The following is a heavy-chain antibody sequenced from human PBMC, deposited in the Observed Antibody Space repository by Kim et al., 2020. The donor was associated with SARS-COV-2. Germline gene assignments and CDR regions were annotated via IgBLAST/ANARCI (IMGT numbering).Heavy chain of an antibody. CDR1: GFSFSSHW. V-gene: IGHV3-74*01. J-gene: IGHJ4*02. Sequence: GGSLRLSCAASGFSFSSHWMHWVRQVPGKGLVWVSRINSDGTSTSYADPVKGRFTISRDNAKNTLSLQMNSLRAEDTGVFYCARYNGTYHAVDYWSQGTLVTVSS. CDR3: ARYNGTYHAVDY. D-gene: IGHD1-1*01. CDR2: INSDGTST.